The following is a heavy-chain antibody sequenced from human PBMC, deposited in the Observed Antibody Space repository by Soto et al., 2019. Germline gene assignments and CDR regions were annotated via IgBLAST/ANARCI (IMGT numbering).Heavy chain of an antibody. J-gene: IGHJ4*02. CDR3: AKDLYYYGSGSYLGVNDY. CDR2: ISLDGSNK. V-gene: IGHV3-30*18. CDR1: GFTFSSYG. D-gene: IGHD3-10*01. Sequence: GGSLRLSCAASGFTFSSYGMHWVRQAPGKGLEWVAVISLDGSNKYNADSVKGRFTISRDNSKNTRYLQMNSLRAEDTAVYYCAKDLYYYGSGSYLGVNDYWGQGTLVTVSS.